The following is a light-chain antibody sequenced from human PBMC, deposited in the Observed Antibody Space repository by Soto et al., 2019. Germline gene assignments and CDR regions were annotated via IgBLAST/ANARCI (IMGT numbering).Light chain of an antibody. CDR3: QQYNSSPIT. CDR2: AAS. J-gene: IGKJ5*01. CDR1: QDISSW. V-gene: IGKV1D-16*01. Sequence: DIQMSQSPSSLSASGGDRVTITCRASQDISSWLAWYQQKPEQAPKSLIYAASSLQSGVPSRFSGSGSGTDFTLTISSLQPEDFATYYCQQYNSSPITFGQGTRLEIK.